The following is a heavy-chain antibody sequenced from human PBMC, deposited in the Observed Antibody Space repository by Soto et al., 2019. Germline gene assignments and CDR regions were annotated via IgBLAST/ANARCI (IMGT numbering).Heavy chain of an antibody. Sequence: GGSLRLSCAASGFTFSSYWMSWVRQAPGKGLEWVANIKQDGSEKYYVDSVKGRFTISRDNAKNSLYLQMNSLRAEDTAVYYCARVNYYYGSGSYAYYYGMDVWGQGTTVTVS. J-gene: IGHJ6*02. CDR2: IKQDGSEK. CDR1: GFTFSSYW. V-gene: IGHV3-7*01. CDR3: ARVNYYYGSGSYAYYYGMDV. D-gene: IGHD3-10*01.